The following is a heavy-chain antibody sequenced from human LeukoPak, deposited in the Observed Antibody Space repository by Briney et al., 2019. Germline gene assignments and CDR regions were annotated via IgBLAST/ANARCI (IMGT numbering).Heavy chain of an antibody. CDR3: ARADGGYCSGGSCSVDY. CDR1: GFTFSSYS. J-gene: IGHJ4*02. CDR2: ISSSSSTI. Sequence: GGSLRLSCAASGFTFSSYSMNWVRQAPGKGLEWVSYISSSSSTIYYADSVKGRFTISRDNAKNSLYLQMNSLRAEDTAVYYCARADGGYCSGGSCSVDYWGQGTLVTVSS. V-gene: IGHV3-48*04. D-gene: IGHD2-15*01.